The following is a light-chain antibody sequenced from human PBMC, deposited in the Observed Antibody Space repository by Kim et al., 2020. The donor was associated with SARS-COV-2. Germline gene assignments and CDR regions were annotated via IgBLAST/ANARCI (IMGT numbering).Light chain of an antibody. V-gene: IGLV1-47*01. CDR2: RNY. CDR3: ATWDDSLRGWV. Sequence: GQRVTISCSGSTSNIGSNSVYWYQQLPGTAPKLLIYRNYERPSGVPGRFSGSKSGTSVSLAISGLRAEDEADYYCATWDDSLRGWVFGGGTQLTVL. CDR1: TSNIGSNS. J-gene: IGLJ3*02.